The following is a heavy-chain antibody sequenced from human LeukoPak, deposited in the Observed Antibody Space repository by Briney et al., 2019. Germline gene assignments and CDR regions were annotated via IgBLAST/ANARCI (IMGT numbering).Heavy chain of an antibody. V-gene: IGHV1-69*13. CDR1: GGTFSIYA. CDR2: IIPIFGTA. CDR3: AKDGGGIAAAGTWENWFDP. J-gene: IGHJ5*02. D-gene: IGHD6-13*01. Sequence: ASVKVSCKASGGTFSIYAISWVRQAPGQGLEWMGGIIPIFGTANYAQKFQGRVTITADESTSTAYMELSSLRSEDTAVYYCAKDGGGIAAAGTWENWFDPWGQGTLVTVSS.